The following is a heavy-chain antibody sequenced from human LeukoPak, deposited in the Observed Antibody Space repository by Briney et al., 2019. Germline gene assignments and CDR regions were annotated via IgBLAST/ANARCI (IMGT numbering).Heavy chain of an antibody. Sequence: GGSLRLSCTGSGFTFGDYAMNWVRQAPGKGLEWVGFIRSKAYGGTTEYAASVKGRFTISRDDSKSTAYLQMNSLKTEDTAVYYCTRAIVATKDHWGQGTLVTVSS. CDR2: IRSKAYGGTT. D-gene: IGHD5-12*01. V-gene: IGHV3-49*04. CDR3: TRAIVATKDH. J-gene: IGHJ4*02. CDR1: GFTFGDYA.